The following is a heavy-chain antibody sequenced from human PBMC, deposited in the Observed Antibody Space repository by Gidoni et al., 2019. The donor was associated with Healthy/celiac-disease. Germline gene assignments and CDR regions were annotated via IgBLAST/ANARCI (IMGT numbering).Heavy chain of an antibody. Sequence: EVQLVESGGGLVQPGGSLRLSCAASGFTFSSYEMNWVRQAPGKGLEWVSYISSSGSTIYYADSVKGRFTISRDNAKNSLYLQMNSLRAEDTAVYYCAREGSVAGSVYYYYYGMDVWGQGTTVTVSS. CDR3: AREGSVAGSVYYYYYGMDV. D-gene: IGHD6-19*01. CDR1: GFTFSSYE. J-gene: IGHJ6*02. CDR2: ISSSGSTI. V-gene: IGHV3-48*03.